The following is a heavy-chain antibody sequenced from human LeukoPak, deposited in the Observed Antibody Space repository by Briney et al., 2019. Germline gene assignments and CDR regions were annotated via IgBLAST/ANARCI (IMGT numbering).Heavy chain of an antibody. Sequence: ASVKVSCKASGYTFTSYGISWVRQAPREGLEWMGWISAYNGNTNYAQKLQGRVTMTTDTSTSTAYMELRSLRSDDTAVYYCARDGIPNYYGSGSYYYYYGMDVWGQGTTVTVSS. D-gene: IGHD3-10*01. CDR3: ARDGIPNYYGSGSYYYYYGMDV. CDR2: ISAYNGNT. J-gene: IGHJ6*02. CDR1: GYTFTSYG. V-gene: IGHV1-18*01.